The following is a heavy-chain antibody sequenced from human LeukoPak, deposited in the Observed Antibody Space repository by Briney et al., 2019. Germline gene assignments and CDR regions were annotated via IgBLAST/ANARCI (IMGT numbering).Heavy chain of an antibody. D-gene: IGHD2/OR15-2a*01. CDR2: IIPIFGTA. J-gene: IGHJ4*02. V-gene: IGHV1-69*13. Sequence: SVKVSCKASGGTFSSYAISWVRQAPGQGLEWMGGIIPIFGTANYAQKFQGRVTITADESTSTAYMELSSLRSDDTAVYYCARTRGSHISMAYLDYWGQGTLVTVSS. CDR3: ARTRGSHISMAYLDY. CDR1: GGTFSSYA.